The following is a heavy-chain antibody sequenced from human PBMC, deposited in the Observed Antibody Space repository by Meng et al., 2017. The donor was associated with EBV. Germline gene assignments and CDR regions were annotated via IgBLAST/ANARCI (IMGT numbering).Heavy chain of an antibody. D-gene: IGHD3-10*01. Sequence: QVRSQVSRPGPVQRPGTLSLTCTVAGASGSGGTYHWSWIRQPPGKELEWIGYIDDGWTTIYNPSLKSRVTILVDAAKKQFSLKLSSVTTADTAVYYCAKSRSSTPGVVDYWGQGTLVTVSS. J-gene: IGHJ4*02. CDR2: IDDGWTT. CDR1: GASGSGGTYH. CDR3: AKSRSSTPGVVDY. V-gene: IGHV4-61*01.